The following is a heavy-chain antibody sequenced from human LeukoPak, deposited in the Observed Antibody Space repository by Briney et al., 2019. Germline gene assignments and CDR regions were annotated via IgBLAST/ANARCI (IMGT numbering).Heavy chain of an antibody. J-gene: IGHJ4*02. CDR3: SSYNWNSAAY. V-gene: IGHV3-74*01. D-gene: IGHD1-7*01. Sequence: GGSLRLSCAASGFTFSTSWMHWVRQAPGKGPVWVSRINPDGSSTNYAASVEGRFTVSRDNAENTLYLQMNSLSPEDTGVYYCSSYNWNSAAYWGQGTLVTVSS. CDR2: INPDGSST. CDR1: GFTFSTSW.